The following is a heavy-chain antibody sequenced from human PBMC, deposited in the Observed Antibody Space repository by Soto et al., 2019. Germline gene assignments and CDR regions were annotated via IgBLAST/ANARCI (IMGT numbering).Heavy chain of an antibody. D-gene: IGHD3-3*01. CDR1: GFTVSSNY. V-gene: IGHV3-53*04. CDR3: ARDLVFTIFGVASYYMDV. Sequence: GGSLRLSCAASGFTVSSNYMSWVRQAPGKGLEWVSVIYSGGSTYYADSVKGRFTISRHNSKNTLYLQMNSLRAEDTAVYYCARDLVFTIFGVASYYMDVWGKGTTVTVSS. CDR2: IYSGGST. J-gene: IGHJ6*03.